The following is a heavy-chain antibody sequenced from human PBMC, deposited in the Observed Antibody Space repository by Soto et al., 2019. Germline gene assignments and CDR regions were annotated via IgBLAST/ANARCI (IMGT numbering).Heavy chain of an antibody. CDR2: ISAYNGNT. Sequence: ASVKVSCKASGYTFTSYGISWVRQAPGQGLEWMGWISAYNGNTNYAQKLQGRVTMTTDTSTSTAYMELRSLRSDDTAVYYCARDGRYYDFSSGYRTTGFYPWGQETLVPVSA. V-gene: IGHV1-18*01. J-gene: IGHJ5*02. CDR1: GYTFTSYG. CDR3: ARDGRYYDFSSGYRTTGFYP. D-gene: IGHD3-3*01.